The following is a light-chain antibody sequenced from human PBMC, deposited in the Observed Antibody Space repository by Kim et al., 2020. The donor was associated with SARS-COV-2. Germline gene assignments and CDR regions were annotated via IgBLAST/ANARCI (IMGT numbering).Light chain of an antibody. CDR3: QTWGTGAQV. CDR1: TWPRIYP. CDR2: VISDGSH. Sequence: ASVHLTCTLGTWPRIYPFAWHQQHPQQDPRYLMMVISDGSHNKGDGIPDRFSGSSSGAERYLTVTSLQSEDEADYYCQTWGTGAQVFGGGTQLTVL. V-gene: IGLV4-69*01. J-gene: IGLJ3*02.